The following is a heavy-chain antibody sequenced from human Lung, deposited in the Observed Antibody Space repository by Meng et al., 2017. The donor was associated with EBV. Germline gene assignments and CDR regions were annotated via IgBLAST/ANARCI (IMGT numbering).Heavy chain of an antibody. J-gene: IGHJ4*02. D-gene: IGHD4-11*01. CDR2: IYYSGRT. Sequence: QLKEPVPGHVKRSQTQSHTCTASGGSISRCGYYWSWLRQNTVKGLEWIGYIYYSGRTYYTPSLKSRVTISVDTSKNQFSLKLSSVTAADTAVYYCAATVNDGYFDYWGQGTLVTVSS. CDR1: GGSISRCGYY. CDR3: AATVNDGYFDY. V-gene: IGHV4-31*03.